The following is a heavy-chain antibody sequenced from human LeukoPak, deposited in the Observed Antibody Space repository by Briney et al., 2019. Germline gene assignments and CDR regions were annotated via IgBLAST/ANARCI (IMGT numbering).Heavy chain of an antibody. CDR2: IIPIFGTA. CDR1: GGTFSSYA. D-gene: IGHD5-18*01. J-gene: IGHJ6*03. Sequence: ASVKVSCKASGGTFSSYAISWVRQAPGQGLEWMGGIIPIFGTANYAQKFQGRVTITADKSTSTAYMELSSLRSEDTAVYYCARDGDTAMVTRGHYYMDVWGKGTTVTVSS. CDR3: ARDGDTAMVTRGHYYMDV. V-gene: IGHV1-69*06.